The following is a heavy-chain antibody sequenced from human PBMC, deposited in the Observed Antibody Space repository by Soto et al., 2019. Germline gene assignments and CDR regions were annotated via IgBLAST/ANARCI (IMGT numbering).Heavy chain of an antibody. CDR3: ARLHSPAAAGTGYFDY. J-gene: IGHJ4*02. CDR1: GGKFRGYY. Sequence: LEMMCVTYAVDGGKFRGYYGSWIRQPPGKGLEWIGEINHSGSTNYNPSLKSRVTISVDTSKNQFSLKLSSVTAADTAVYYCARLHSPAAAGTGYFDYWGQGTLVTVSS. V-gene: IGHV4-34*01. D-gene: IGHD6-13*01. CDR2: INHSGST.